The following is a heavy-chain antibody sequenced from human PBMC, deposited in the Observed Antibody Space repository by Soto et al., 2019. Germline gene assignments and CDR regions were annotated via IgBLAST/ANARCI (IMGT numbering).Heavy chain of an antibody. CDR1: GYTFTSHG. J-gene: IGHJ6*03. V-gene: IGHV1-18*01. D-gene: IGHD3-10*01. Sequence: QVQLVQSGGEVRKPGASVKVSCKAPGYTFTSHGISWVRQAPGQGLEWMGWISAYNGDTNYAQKLQGRVTVTTDRSTSTAYMELRSLRSADTAVYYCARMVRGSNIDYYHYMDVWGKGTTVTVSS. CDR2: ISAYNGDT. CDR3: ARMVRGSNIDYYHYMDV.